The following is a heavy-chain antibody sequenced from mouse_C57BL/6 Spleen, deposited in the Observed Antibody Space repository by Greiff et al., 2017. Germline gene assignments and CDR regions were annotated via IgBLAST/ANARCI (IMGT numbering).Heavy chain of an antibody. Sequence: VQLQQSGPELVKPGASVKISCKASGYSFTGYYMHWVKQSSEKSLEWIGEINPSTGGTSYNQKFKGKATLTVDKSSSTAYMQLKSLTSEDSAVYYCARGLYYGNAMDYWGQGTSVTVSS. CDR2: INPSTGGT. CDR1: GYSFTGYY. D-gene: IGHD2-1*01. V-gene: IGHV1-43*01. J-gene: IGHJ4*01. CDR3: ARGLYYGNAMDY.